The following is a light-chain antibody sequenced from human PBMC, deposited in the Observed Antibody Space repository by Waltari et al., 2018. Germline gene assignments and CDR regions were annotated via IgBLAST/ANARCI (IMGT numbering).Light chain of an antibody. Sequence: EIVMTQSPATLSVSPGESVTLPCRASQSVSSNLAWYQQKPGQAPRLLIYGASTRATGIPARFSGSGSGTEFTLTISSMQSEDFAVYYCQQYNNWPPEYTFGQGTKLEIK. V-gene: IGKV3-15*01. CDR3: QQYNNWPPEYT. CDR2: GAS. J-gene: IGKJ2*01. CDR1: QSVSSN.